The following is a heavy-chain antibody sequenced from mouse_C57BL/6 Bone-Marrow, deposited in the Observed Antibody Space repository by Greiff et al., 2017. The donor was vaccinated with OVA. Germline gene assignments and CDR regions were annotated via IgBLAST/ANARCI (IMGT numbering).Heavy chain of an antibody. Sequence: EVMLVESGGGLVQPGGSLKLSCAASGFTFSDYYMYWVRQTPEKRLEWVAYISNGGGSTYYPDTVKGRFTISRDNAKNTLYLQMSRLKSEDTAMYYCARQDPYDYDVGFAYWGQGTLVTVSA. J-gene: IGHJ3*01. CDR2: ISNGGGST. CDR1: GFTFSDYY. CDR3: ARQDPYDYDVGFAY. V-gene: IGHV5-12*01. D-gene: IGHD2-4*01.